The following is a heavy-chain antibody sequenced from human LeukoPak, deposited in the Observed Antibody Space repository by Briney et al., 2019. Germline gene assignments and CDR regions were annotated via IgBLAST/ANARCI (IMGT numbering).Heavy chain of an antibody. CDR2: VSSDGINT. D-gene: IGHD3-3*01. V-gene: IGHV3-23*01. J-gene: IGHJ4*02. CDR3: AKPFGFLEWLYGGYFDS. CDR1: GFIFSNFA. Sequence: PGGSLRLSCSASGFIFSNFAMSWVRQAPGKGLEWVSAVSSDGINTYYTCSLKGRFTISRDNSKNTVFLQMHSLPDEDTAVYYCAKPFGFLEWLYGGYFDSWGQGTLVTVSS.